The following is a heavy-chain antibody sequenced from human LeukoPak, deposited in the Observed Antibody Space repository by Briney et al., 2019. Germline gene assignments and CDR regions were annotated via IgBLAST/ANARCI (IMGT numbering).Heavy chain of an antibody. CDR2: FDPEDGET. V-gene: IGHV1-24*01. D-gene: IGHD3-3*01. CDR1: GYTLTELS. Sequence: GASVKVSCKVFGYTLTELSLHWVGQAPGKRVGWMGGFDPEDGETIYAQKFQGRVTMTEDTSTDTAYMELSSLRSEDTAVYHCATPISRRGVDAFDYWGQGTLVTVSS. J-gene: IGHJ4*02. CDR3: ATPISRRGVDAFDY.